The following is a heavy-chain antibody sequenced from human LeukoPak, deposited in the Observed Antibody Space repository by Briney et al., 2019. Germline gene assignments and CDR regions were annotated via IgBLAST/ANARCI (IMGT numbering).Heavy chain of an antibody. J-gene: IGHJ4*02. V-gene: IGHV1-69*13. CDR2: IIPIFGTA. CDR1: GVTFSSYA. Sequence: ASVKVSCKASGVTFSSYAISWVRQAPGQGLEWIGGIIPIFGTANYGEKFQGTVTITADESTSRAYTELSSLRSEDTAVYYCARGESYYYGSGSHPLDYWGQGTLVTVSS. CDR3: ARGESYYYGSGSHPLDY. D-gene: IGHD3-10*01.